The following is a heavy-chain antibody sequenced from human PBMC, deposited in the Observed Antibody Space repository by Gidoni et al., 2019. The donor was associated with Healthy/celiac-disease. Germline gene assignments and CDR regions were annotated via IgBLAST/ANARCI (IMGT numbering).Heavy chain of an antibody. V-gene: IGHV4-39*01. CDR2: IYYSGST. Sequence: QLQLQESGPGLVKPSETLSLTCTVSGCSITRSPYYWGWIRQPPGKGLEWIGSIYYSGSTYYNPSLKSRVTISVDTSKNQFYLKLSSVTAADTAVYYCARHRREHLSPGHYYFDYWGQGTLVTVSS. CDR3: ARHRREHLSPGHYYFDY. J-gene: IGHJ4*02. D-gene: IGHD1-1*01. CDR1: GCSITRSPYY.